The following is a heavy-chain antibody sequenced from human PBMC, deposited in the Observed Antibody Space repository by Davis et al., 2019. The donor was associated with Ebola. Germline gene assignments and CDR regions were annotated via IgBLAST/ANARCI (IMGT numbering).Heavy chain of an antibody. J-gene: IGHJ4*02. CDR2: IYPGDSDT. D-gene: IGHD2-8*02. Sequence: GGSLRLSCKGSGYRFTSYWIGWVRQMPGKGLEWMGIIYPGDSDTRYSPSFQGQVTISADKSISTAYLQWSSLKASDTAMYYCASTGLGVSTGGVYWGQGTLVTVSS. CDR3: ASTGLGVSTGGVY. V-gene: IGHV5-51*01. CDR1: GYRFTSYW.